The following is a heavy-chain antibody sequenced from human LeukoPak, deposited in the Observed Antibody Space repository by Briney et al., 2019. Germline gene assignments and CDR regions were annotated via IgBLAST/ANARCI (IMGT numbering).Heavy chain of an antibody. Sequence: GGSLRLSCAASGFTFSTYWMTWVRQAPGKGLERVANIKWDGIETYYVDSVKGRFAISRNNAKNSLYLQMNNLRAEDMAVYYCARDAFPLCTSTSCPSVYWGRGTQVTVSS. D-gene: IGHD2-2*01. CDR2: IKWDGIET. J-gene: IGHJ4*02. V-gene: IGHV3-7*01. CDR1: GFTFSTYW. CDR3: ARDAFPLCTSTSCPSVY.